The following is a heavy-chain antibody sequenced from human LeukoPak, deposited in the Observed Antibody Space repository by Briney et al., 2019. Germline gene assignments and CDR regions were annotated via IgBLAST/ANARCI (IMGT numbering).Heavy chain of an antibody. D-gene: IGHD3-10*01. CDR2: ISGSGGST. CDR3: AKDTRLYGSGSYITFDY. V-gene: IGHV3-23*01. Sequence: SGGSLRLSCAASGFTFSSYAMSWVRQAPGKGLEWVSAISGSGGSTYYAGSVKGRFTISRDNSKNTLYLQMNSLRAEDTAVYYCAKDTRLYGSGSYITFDYWGQGTLVTVSS. J-gene: IGHJ4*02. CDR1: GFTFSSYA.